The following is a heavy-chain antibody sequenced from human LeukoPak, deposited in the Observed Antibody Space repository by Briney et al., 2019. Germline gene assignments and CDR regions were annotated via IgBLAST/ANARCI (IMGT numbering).Heavy chain of an antibody. CDR2: MNPNSGNT. D-gene: IGHD6-13*01. CDR3: ARGRYSSSWYGNNWFDP. CDR1: RYTFTSYD. V-gene: IGHV1-8*01. Sequence: ASMKVYCNVSRYTFTSYDITWVRQGTGQGLEWMGWMNPNSGNTGYAQKFQGGVTMTRNTSISTAYMELSSLRSEDTAVYYCARGRYSSSWYGNNWFDPWGQGTLVTVSS. J-gene: IGHJ5*02.